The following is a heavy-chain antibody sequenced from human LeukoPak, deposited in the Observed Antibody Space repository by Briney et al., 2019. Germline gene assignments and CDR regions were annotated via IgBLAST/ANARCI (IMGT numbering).Heavy chain of an antibody. Sequence: SETLSLTCTVSGGSISSYYWSWIRQPPGKGLEWIGYIYYSGSTNYNPSLKSRVTISVDTSKNQFSLKLSSVAAADTAVYYCARIYCSSTSCLPSPYYYYMDVWGKGTTVTISS. D-gene: IGHD2-2*01. J-gene: IGHJ6*03. CDR3: ARIYCSSTSCLPSPYYYYMDV. V-gene: IGHV4-59*01. CDR1: GGSISSYY. CDR2: IYYSGST.